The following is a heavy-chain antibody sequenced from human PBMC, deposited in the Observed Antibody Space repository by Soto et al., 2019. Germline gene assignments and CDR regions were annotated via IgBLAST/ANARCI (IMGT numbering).Heavy chain of an antibody. CDR1: GFTFSSYA. CDR3: ARAYVATAMVTEIDGMDV. V-gene: IGHV3-23*01. J-gene: IGHJ6*02. CDR2: LSGTGSTT. Sequence: GVSLRLSFAASGFTFSSYAMSWVRQAPGKGLEWVSSLSGTGSTTYYAYSGECLFAISIDNSRNTLYLQMNSLRAEDTAVYYCARAYVATAMVTEIDGMDVWGQGTTVTVSS. D-gene: IGHD5-18*01.